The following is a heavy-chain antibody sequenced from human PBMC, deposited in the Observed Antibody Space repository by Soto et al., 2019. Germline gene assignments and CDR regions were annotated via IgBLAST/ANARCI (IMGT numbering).Heavy chain of an antibody. J-gene: IGHJ4*02. Sequence: PSETLSLTCSVSVGSISSSSWWSWVRQPPGKGLEWIGEIYHSGSSNYNPSLKSRVTISVDKSQNQLSLKLTSVTAADTAVYYRARELIAVASADDWGQGTVVTVS. CDR1: VGSISSSSW. D-gene: IGHD6-19*01. CDR3: ARELIAVASADD. V-gene: IGHV4-4*02. CDR2: IYHSGSS.